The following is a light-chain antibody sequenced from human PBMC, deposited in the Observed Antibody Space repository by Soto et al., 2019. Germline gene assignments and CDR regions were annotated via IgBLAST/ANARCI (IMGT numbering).Light chain of an antibody. CDR1: SSDVGGYNF. Sequence: QSVLTQPPSASGSPGQSVTISCSGTSSDVGGYNFVSWYQYHPGKAPKLIIYEVTKRPSGVPDRFSGSKSGNTASLTVSGLKVEDEAVYYCCSYAGGKFVFEIGTKVTAL. J-gene: IGLJ1*01. CDR2: EVT. V-gene: IGLV2-8*01. CDR3: CSYAGGKFV.